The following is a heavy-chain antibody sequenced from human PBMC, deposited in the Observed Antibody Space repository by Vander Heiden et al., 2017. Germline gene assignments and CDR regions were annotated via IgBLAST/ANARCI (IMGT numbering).Heavy chain of an antibody. CDR2: ISYDGSNK. CDR1: GFTFSSYG. V-gene: IGHV3-30*18. CDR3: AKDLYSSSWYPIFGY. Sequence: QVQLVESGGGVVQPGRSLRLSCAASGFTFSSYGMHWVRQAPGKGLEWVAVISYDGSNKYYADSVKGRFTISRDNSKNTLYLQMNSLRAEDTAVYYCAKDLYSSSWYPIFGYWGQGTLVTVSS. J-gene: IGHJ4*02. D-gene: IGHD6-13*01.